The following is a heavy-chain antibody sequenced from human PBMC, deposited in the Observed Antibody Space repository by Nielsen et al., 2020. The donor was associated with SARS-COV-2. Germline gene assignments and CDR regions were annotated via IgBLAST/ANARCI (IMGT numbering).Heavy chain of an antibody. CDR2: INSDETIR. CDR3: GRRDNWGSAWYFDL. J-gene: IGHJ2*01. CDR1: GFTFSSYR. Sequence: GGFLRLSCAASGFTFSSYRMHWFRQAPGKALVWVSRINSDETIRSYVDSVKGRFTISRDNAKNTLYLQMSSLRAEDTAVYYCGRRDNWGSAWYFDLWGRGTLVTVSS. V-gene: IGHV3-74*01. D-gene: IGHD7-27*01.